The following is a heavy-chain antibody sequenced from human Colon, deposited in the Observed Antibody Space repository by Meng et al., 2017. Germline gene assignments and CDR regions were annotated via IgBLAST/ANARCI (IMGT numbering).Heavy chain of an antibody. D-gene: IGHD2-15*01. CDR2: INHSGST. J-gene: IGHJ3*02. Sequence: SETLSLTCAVYGGSFSGYYWSWIRQPPGKGLEWIGEINHSGSTNYNPSLKRRVTISVDTSKNQFSLKLSSVTAADTAVYYCARSSLGRLLSEYCSGGSCYNAFDIWGQGTMVTVSS. CDR1: GGSFSGYY. V-gene: IGHV4-34*01. CDR3: ARSSLGRLLSEYCSGGSCYNAFDI.